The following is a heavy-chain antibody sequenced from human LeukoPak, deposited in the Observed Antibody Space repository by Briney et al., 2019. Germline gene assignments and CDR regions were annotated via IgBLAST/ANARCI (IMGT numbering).Heavy chain of an antibody. CDR3: ARDWDIAVAFFDC. CDR2: INPDSGGT. J-gene: IGHJ4*02. Sequence: ASLKVSCKPSGYTFTGYYIHWVRQAPGQGFEWMGWINPDSGGTNYAQKFRGRVTLTRDTSISTAYMELSRLRSDDTAVYYCARDWDIAVAFFDCWGQGTLVTVSS. D-gene: IGHD6-19*01. V-gene: IGHV1-2*02. CDR1: GYTFTGYY.